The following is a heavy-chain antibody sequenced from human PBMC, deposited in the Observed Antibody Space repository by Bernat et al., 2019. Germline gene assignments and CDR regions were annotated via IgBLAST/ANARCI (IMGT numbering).Heavy chain of an antibody. D-gene: IGHD3-22*01. CDR1: GFTFSSYS. CDR3: ARGKNYYDSSGYYH. V-gene: IGHV3-21*01. Sequence: VQLVESGGGLVKPGGSLRLSCAASGFTFSSYSMNWVRQAPGKGLEWVSSISSSSDYIYYADSVKGRFTISRDNSKNTLYLQMNSLRAEDTAVYYCARGKNYYDSSGYYHWGQGTLVTVSS. J-gene: IGHJ5*02. CDR2: ISSSSDYI.